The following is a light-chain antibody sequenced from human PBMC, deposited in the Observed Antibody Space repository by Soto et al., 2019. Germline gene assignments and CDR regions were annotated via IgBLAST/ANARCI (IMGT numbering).Light chain of an antibody. CDR1: QGISNS. Sequence: DIQMTQSPSSLSASVGDTVTITCRASQGISNSLAWYQQKPGKDPDLLIYAASTLQSGVPSRFSGSGSGTDFTLTISSLQPEDVATYYCLEYHSPPFTFDPGNKVDIK. CDR3: LEYHSPPFT. J-gene: IGKJ3*01. V-gene: IGKV1-27*01. CDR2: AAS.